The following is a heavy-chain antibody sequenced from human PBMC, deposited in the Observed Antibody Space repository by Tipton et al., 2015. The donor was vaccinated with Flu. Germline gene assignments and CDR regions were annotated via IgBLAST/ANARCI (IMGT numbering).Heavy chain of an antibody. V-gene: IGHV4-4*07. CDR2: IDTSGGT. D-gene: IGHD6-19*01. CDR3: ARRSVAGPYNWFDP. J-gene: IGHJ5*02. Sequence: GLVKPSETLSLTCTVSGVSISSSYWSWIRQSAGKGLEWIGRIDTSGGTNYNPSLKSRVTISVDTSKNQFSLKLTSVSATDTAVYYGARRSVAGPYNWFDPWGQGTLVTVSS. CDR1: GVSISSSY.